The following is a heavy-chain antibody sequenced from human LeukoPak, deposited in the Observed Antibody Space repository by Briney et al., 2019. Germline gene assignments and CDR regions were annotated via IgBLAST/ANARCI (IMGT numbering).Heavy chain of an antibody. D-gene: IGHD6-13*01. CDR2: IYYSGST. V-gene: IGHV4-39*07. J-gene: IGHJ4*02. CDR3: ARSRIAAAGTIDY. Sequence: SETLSLTRTVSGGSISSSSYYWGWIRQPPGKGLEWIGSIYYSGSTYYNPSLKSRVTISVDTSKNQFSLKLSSVTAADTAVYYCARSRIAAAGTIDYWGQGTLVTVSS. CDR1: GGSISSSSYY.